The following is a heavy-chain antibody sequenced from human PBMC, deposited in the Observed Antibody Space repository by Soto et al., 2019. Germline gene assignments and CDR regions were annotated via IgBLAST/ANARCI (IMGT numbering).Heavy chain of an antibody. J-gene: IGHJ6*02. V-gene: IGHV1-46*01. D-gene: IGHD2-2*01. CDR1: GYTFSGYR. CDR3: ARDIVVVPAAIHYYGMDV. CDR2: INPSGGAT. Sequence: QVQLVQSGAEVKKPGASVKVSCKASGYTFSGYRMHWVRQAPGQGLEWMGIINPSGGATTYAQKFQGRVTITADESTSTAYMELSSLRSEDTAVYYCARDIVVVPAAIHYYGMDVWGQGTTVTVSS.